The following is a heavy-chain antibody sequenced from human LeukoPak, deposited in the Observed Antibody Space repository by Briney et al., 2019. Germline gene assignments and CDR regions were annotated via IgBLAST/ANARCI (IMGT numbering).Heavy chain of an antibody. D-gene: IGHD3-10*01. J-gene: IGHJ4*02. V-gene: IGHV5-51*01. CDR1: GYSFANYW. Sequence: GESLKISCQGSGYSFANYWIGWVRHMPGKGLEWMGIIYPGDSDTRYSPSFQAQVTISADKSITTAYLQWSSLRASDTAMYFCAKLRDGRAFGAIDYWGQGTLVTVSS. CDR3: AKLRDGRAFGAIDY. CDR2: IYPGDSDT.